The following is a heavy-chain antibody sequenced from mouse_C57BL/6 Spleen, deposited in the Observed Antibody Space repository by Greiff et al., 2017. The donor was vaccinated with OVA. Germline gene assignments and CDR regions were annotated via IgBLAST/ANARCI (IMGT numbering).Heavy chain of an antibody. CDR3: ARQGYYGSSGFAY. J-gene: IGHJ3*01. Sequence: QVHVKQSGPGLVAPSQSLSITCTVSGFSLTSYGVHWVRQPPGKGLEWLVVIWSDGSTTYNSALKSRLSISKDNSKSQVFLKMNSLQTDDTAMYYCARQGYYGSSGFAYWGQGTLVTVSA. D-gene: IGHD1-1*01. CDR1: GFSLTSYG. V-gene: IGHV2-6-1*01. CDR2: IWSDGST.